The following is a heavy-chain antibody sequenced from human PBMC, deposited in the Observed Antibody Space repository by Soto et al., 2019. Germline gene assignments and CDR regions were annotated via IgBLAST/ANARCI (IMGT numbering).Heavy chain of an antibody. J-gene: IGHJ4*02. Sequence: QVQLVQSGAEVKMPGASVKLSCKASGYTFTSTYIHWVLQAPGRVLAWMGIINPSGGVTSHNYAQKFQGRVTMTVDTATPTVYMELSRLRSEATAVYYCARDRRHSSGLLDNLGQGALVTVAS. D-gene: IGHD3-22*01. CDR1: GYTFTSTY. CDR2: INPSGGVT. V-gene: IGHV1-46*01. CDR3: ARDRRHSSGLLDN.